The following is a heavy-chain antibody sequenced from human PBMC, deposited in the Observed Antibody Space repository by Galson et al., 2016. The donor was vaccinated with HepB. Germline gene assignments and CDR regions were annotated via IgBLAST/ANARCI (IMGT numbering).Heavy chain of an antibody. V-gene: IGHV3-33*01. Sequence: SLRLSCAASGFIFNHYGIHWVRQAPGKGLEWVAVIWYDGSKNVYADSVKGRFTISREDPKKTVYPQMSSLRVEDTAVYYCAREDGTSQLGELPHWGPGTLVTVSS. CDR1: GFIFNHYG. J-gene: IGHJ1*01. CDR2: IWYDGSKN. CDR3: AREDGTSQLGELPH. D-gene: IGHD3-16*01.